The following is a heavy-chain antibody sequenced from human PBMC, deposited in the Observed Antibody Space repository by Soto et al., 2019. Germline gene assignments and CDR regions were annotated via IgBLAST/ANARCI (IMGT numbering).Heavy chain of an antibody. CDR1: GGSFSGYY. V-gene: IGHV4-34*01. CDR3: ARDHHLYYYYYGMDV. CDR2: INHSGST. J-gene: IGHJ6*02. Sequence: QVQLQQWGAGLLKPSETLSLTCAVYGGSFSGYYWSWIRQPPGKGLEWIGEINHSGSTNYNPSLKSRVTISVDTSTNQFSLKLSSVTAADTAVYYCARDHHLYYYYYGMDVWGQGTTVTVSS.